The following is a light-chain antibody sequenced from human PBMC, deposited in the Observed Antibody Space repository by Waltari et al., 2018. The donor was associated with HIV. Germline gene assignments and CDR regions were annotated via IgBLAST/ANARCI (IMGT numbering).Light chain of an antibody. J-gene: IGLJ3*02. Sequence: QSVLTQPPSVSGTPGQRVTISCSGASSNIGRNTVNWFQLLPGTAHKLLIYTDNQRPSGVPDRFSGSKSGTSASLAISGLQSEDEADYFCAAWDDSLNGLWVFGGGTKLTVL. V-gene: IGLV1-44*01. CDR3: AAWDDSLNGLWV. CDR1: SSNIGRNT. CDR2: TDN.